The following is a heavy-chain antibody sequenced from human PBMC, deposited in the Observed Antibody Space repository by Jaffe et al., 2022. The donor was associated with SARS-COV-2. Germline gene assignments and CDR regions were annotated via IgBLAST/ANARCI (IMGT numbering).Heavy chain of an antibody. D-gene: IGHD2-2*01. J-gene: IGHJ6*03. V-gene: IGHV3-23*04. CDR2: ISGSGGNT. Sequence: EVQLVESGGGLLQPGGSLRLSCAASGFTFSTYAMSWVRQAPGKGLEWVAGISGSGGNTYYADSLKGRFTISRDNSKNTLYLEVNSLRADDTAVYFCAKSLHCSTPSCYVYLYYYYMDVWGKGTTVTVSS. CDR1: GFTFSTYA. CDR3: AKSLHCSTPSCYVYLYYYYMDV.